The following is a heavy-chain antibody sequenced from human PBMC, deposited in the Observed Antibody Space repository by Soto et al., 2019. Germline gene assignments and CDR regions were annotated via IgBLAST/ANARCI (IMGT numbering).Heavy chain of an antibody. V-gene: IGHV3-53*01. CDR1: GFTVSSNY. J-gene: IGHJ5*02. D-gene: IGHD6-19*01. Sequence: EVQLVESGGGLIQPGGSLRLSCAASGFTVSSNYMSWVRQAPGKGLEWVSVIYSGGSTYYADSVKGRFTISRDNSKNTLYLQMNSRRPEDTAVYYCARDICSGCGWFDPWGQGTLVTVCS. CDR2: IYSGGST. CDR3: ARDICSGCGWFDP.